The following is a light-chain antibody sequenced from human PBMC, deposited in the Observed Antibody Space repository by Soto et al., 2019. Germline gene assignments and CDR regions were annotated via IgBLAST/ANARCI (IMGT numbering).Light chain of an antibody. CDR1: QSVSSN. V-gene: IGKV3-15*01. Sequence: EIVMTQYTATLSVSPGERATLSCMASQSVSSNLAWSQQKPGQAPTLLIYGASARASGIPARCSGSGSGTEFTLTISSLQSEDFAVYYCQHYNNWPFTFGQGTKLEIK. CDR2: GAS. J-gene: IGKJ2*01. CDR3: QHYNNWPFT.